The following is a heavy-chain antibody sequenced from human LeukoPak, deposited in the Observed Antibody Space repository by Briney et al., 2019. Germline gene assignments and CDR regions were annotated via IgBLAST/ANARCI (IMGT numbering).Heavy chain of an antibody. Sequence: SETLSLTCTVSGGSISSYYWSWIRQPAGKGLEWIGRIYTSGSTNYNPSLKSRVTMSVDTCKNQFSLKLSSVTAADTAVYYCARERLNVLLWFGENDAFDIWGQGTMVTVSS. CDR2: IYTSGST. CDR1: GGSISSYY. CDR3: ARERLNVLLWFGENDAFDI. J-gene: IGHJ3*02. D-gene: IGHD3-10*01. V-gene: IGHV4-4*07.